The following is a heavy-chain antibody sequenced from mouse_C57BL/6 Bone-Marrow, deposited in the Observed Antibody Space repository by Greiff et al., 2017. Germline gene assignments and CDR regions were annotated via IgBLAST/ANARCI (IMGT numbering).Heavy chain of an antibody. J-gene: IGHJ2*01. CDR2: SRNKANDYTT. V-gene: IGHV7-1*01. CDR3: AREGYDYGDFDY. CDR1: GFTFSDFY. Sequence: EVQRVESGGGLVQSGRSLRLSCATSGFTFSDFYMEWVRQAPGKGLEWIAASRNKANDYTTEYSASVKGRFIVSRDTSQSILYLQMNALRAEDTAIYYGAREGYDYGDFDYWGQGTTLTVSS. D-gene: IGHD2-4*01.